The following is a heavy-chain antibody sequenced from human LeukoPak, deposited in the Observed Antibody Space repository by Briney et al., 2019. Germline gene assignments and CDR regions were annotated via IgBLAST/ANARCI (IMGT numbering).Heavy chain of an antibody. V-gene: IGHV4-34*01. CDR3: ARGDSGGFDY. D-gene: IGHD2-15*01. CDR2: INHSGST. J-gene: IGHJ4*02. Sequence: PSETLSLTCAVYGGSFSGYYWSWIRQPPGKGLEWIGEINHSGSTNYNPSLKSRVTISVDTSENQFSLKLSSVTAADTAVYYCARGDSGGFDYWGQGTLVTVSS. CDR1: GGSFSGYY.